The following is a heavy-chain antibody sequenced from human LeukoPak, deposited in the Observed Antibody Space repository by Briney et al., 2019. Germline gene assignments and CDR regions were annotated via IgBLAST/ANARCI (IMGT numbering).Heavy chain of an antibody. Sequence: GGSLRLSCAASGFTFSSYGMHWVRQAPGKGLEWVAVISNDRSNKYYADSVKGRFTISRDNSENTLYLQMNSLRAEDTAVYYCAKDIYCSGGSCYFYYYYYYGMDVWGQGTTVTVSS. J-gene: IGHJ6*02. CDR1: GFTFSSYG. V-gene: IGHV3-30*18. CDR3: AKDIYCSGGSCYFYYYYYYGMDV. D-gene: IGHD2-15*01. CDR2: ISNDRSNK.